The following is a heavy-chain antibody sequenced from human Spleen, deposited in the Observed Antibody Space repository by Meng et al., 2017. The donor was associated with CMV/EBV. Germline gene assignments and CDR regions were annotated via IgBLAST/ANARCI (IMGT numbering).Heavy chain of an antibody. J-gene: IGHJ4*02. CDR3: ARTPQYYNFLISDVLFDH. CDR2: VSAYNGDT. V-gene: IGHV1-18*01. D-gene: IGHD3-3*01. CDR1: FTTYG. Sequence: FTTYGFFRVRQAPGQGLEWLGWVSAYNGDTNYADTIQDRDTMPTDTSTSTAYLELRGLRSDDTAVYYCARTPQYYNFLISDVLFDHWGQGTLVTVSS.